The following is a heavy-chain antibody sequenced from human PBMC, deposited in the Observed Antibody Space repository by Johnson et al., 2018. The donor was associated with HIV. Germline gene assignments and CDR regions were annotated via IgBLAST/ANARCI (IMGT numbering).Heavy chain of an antibody. CDR2: IDWHGGST. Sequence: VQLVESGGGVVRPGGSRRLSCAASGFTFDDYGMNWVRQTPGKGLEWVSGIDWHGGSTGYADSVKGRFTISRDNVKNPLYLQMNSLRAEDTALYYCAKDKAAGAGAFDIWGQGTMVTVSS. CDR1: GFTFDDYG. D-gene: IGHD6-13*01. V-gene: IGHV3-20*04. J-gene: IGHJ3*02. CDR3: AKDKAAGAGAFDI.